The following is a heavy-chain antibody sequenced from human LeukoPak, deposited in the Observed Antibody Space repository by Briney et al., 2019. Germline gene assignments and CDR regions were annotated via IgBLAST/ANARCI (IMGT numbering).Heavy chain of an antibody. CDR3: ARGTIAAAGTNYFDY. CDR2: IKQDGSEK. J-gene: IGHJ4*02. V-gene: IGHV3-7*04. CDR1: GFTFSSYW. D-gene: IGHD6-13*01. Sequence: GGSLRLSCAASGFTFSSYWMSWVRQAPGKGLEWVANIKQDGSEKYYVDSVKGRFTISRDNAKNSLYLQMNSLRAEDTAVYYCARGTIAAAGTNYFDYWGQGTLVTVSS.